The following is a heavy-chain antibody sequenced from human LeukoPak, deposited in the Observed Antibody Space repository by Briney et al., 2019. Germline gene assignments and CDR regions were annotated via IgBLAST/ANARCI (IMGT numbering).Heavy chain of an antibody. Sequence: GGSLRLSCAASGFTFSDYGMHWVRQAPGKGLEWVAVIWYDGSNKYYADSVKGRFTISRDNSKNTVYLQMNSLRAEDTAVYYCARWPHIVVVTATDYWGQRTLVTVSS. CDR2: IWYDGSNK. J-gene: IGHJ4*02. CDR3: ARWPHIVVVTATDY. CDR1: GFTFSDYG. D-gene: IGHD2-21*02. V-gene: IGHV3-33*01.